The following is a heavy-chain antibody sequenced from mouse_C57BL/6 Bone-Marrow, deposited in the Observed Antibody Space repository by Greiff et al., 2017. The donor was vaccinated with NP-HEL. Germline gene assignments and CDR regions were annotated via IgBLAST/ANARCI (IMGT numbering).Heavy chain of an antibody. J-gene: IGHJ2*01. D-gene: IGHD3-1*01. CDR3: ARAALMDY. Sequence: VQLQQSGPELVKPGASVKISCKASGYSFTGYYMNWVKQSPEKSLEWIGEINPSTGGTTYNQKFKAEATLTVDKSSSTAYMRLKSLTSEDSAVYYCARAALMDYWGQGTTLTVSS. CDR2: INPSTGGT. CDR1: GYSFTGYY. V-gene: IGHV1-42*01.